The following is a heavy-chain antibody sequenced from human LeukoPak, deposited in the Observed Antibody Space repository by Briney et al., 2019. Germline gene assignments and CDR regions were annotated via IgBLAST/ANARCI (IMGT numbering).Heavy chain of an antibody. CDR2: INPSGGST. CDR3: ARDRGYCSSTSCPQWYFDY. V-gene: IGHV1-46*01. D-gene: IGHD2-2*01. J-gene: IGHJ4*02. CDR1: GYTFTSYY. Sequence: ASVKVSCKASGYTFTSYYMHWVRQAPGQGLEWMGIINPSGGSTSYAQKFQGRVTMTRDTSTSTVYMELSSLRSEDTAVYYCARDRGYCSSTSCPQWYFDYWGQGTLVTVSS.